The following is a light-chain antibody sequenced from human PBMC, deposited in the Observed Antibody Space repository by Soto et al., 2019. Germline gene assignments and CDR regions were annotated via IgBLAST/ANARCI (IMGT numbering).Light chain of an antibody. CDR3: GTWDSSLSDFV. J-gene: IGLJ1*01. CDR2: ENN. Sequence: QSVLTQPPSVSGAPGQRVTISCAGSSSNIGAGYDVHWYQQLPGTAPKLLIYENNERPSGIPDRFSGSKSGTSATLGITGLQTGDEAEYYCGTWDSSLSDFVFGSGTKLTVL. V-gene: IGLV1-51*02. CDR1: SSNIGAGYD.